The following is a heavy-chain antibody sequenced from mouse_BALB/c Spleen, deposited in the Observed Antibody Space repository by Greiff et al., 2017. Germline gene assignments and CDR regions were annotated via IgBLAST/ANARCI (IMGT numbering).Heavy chain of an antibody. D-gene: IGHD1-1*01. CDR2: INPSTGYT. CDR1: GYTFTSYW. J-gene: IGHJ4*01. V-gene: IGHV1-7*01. Sequence: QVQLQQSGAELAKPGASVKMSCKASGYTFTSYWMHWVKQRPGQGLEWIGYINPSTGYTEYNQKFKDKATLTADKSSSTAYMQLSSLTSEDSAVYYCTRDAPTPYAMDYWGQGPSVTASS. CDR3: TRDAPTPYAMDY.